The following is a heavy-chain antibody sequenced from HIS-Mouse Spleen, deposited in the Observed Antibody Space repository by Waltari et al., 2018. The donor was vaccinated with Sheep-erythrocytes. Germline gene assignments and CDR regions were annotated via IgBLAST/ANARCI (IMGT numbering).Heavy chain of an antibody. D-gene: IGHD2-21*02. CDR3: ARELHIVVVTATLGDAFDI. V-gene: IGHV1-2*02. J-gene: IGHJ3*02. CDR1: GYTFTGYY. Sequence: QVQLVQSGAEVKKPGASVKVSCKASGYTFTGYYMHWVRRAPGQGLEWMGWINPNSGGTNYAQKFQGRVTRTRDTSISTAYMELSRLRSDDTAVYYCARELHIVVVTATLGDAFDIWGQGTMVTVSS. CDR2: INPNSGGT.